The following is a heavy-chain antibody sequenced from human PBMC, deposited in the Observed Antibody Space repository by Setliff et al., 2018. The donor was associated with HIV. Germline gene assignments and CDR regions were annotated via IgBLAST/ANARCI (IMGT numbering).Heavy chain of an antibody. CDR3: AKHDFGEGSRFDP. D-gene: IGHD3-16*01. Sequence: ASETLSLTCTVSGQFISDGYYWGWIRQPPGKGLEWIGSVYHSGKTYYNPSLKGRVTMSADTSKNQISLMLRSMTAADTAVYYCAKHDFGEGSRFDPWGQGSLVTVSS. J-gene: IGHJ5*02. V-gene: IGHV4-38-2*02. CDR1: GQFISDGYY. CDR2: VYHSGKT.